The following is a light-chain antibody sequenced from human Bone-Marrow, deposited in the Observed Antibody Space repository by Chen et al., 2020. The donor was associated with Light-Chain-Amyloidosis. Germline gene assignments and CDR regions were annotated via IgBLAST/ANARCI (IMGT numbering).Light chain of an antibody. CDR3: SSYTITNTLV. J-gene: IGLJ1*01. CDR2: EVT. Sequence: QSALTQPASLSGSPGQSITISSTGTSSDVGGDNHVSWYQQHPDQAPKLMIYEVTNRPSWVPDRFSGYKSDNTASLTISGLQTEDEADYFCSSYTITNTLVFGSGTRVTVL. CDR1: SSDVGGDNH. V-gene: IGLV2-14*01.